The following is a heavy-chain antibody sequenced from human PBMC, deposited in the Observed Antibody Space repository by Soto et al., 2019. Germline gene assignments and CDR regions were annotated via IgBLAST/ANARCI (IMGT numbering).Heavy chain of an antibody. V-gene: IGHV3-23*01. CDR3: AKDGSLLRFLDGGPLHL. Sequence: QLLESGGGLVQPGGSLRLSCAASGFTFSTYAMSWVRQAPGKGLEWVSTITGRGGSSYYADSVKGRFAISRDNSLNSLFVQMDSLIADVTAVYCCAKDGSLLRFLDGGPLHLWGQGALVTVSS. J-gene: IGHJ1*01. CDR2: ITGRGGSS. CDR1: GFTFSTYA. D-gene: IGHD3-3*01.